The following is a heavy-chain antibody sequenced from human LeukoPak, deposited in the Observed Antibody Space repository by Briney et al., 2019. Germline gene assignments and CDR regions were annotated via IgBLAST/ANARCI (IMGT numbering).Heavy chain of an antibody. CDR1: GYSFTTYW. J-gene: IGHJ5*02. CDR2: IYPGDSDT. V-gene: IGHV5-51*01. Sequence: GESLKISCKASGYSFTTYWIGWVRQMPGKGLEWMGIIYPGDSDTRYSPSFQGQVTISADKSISTAYLQWSSLKASGTAMYYCARTYYYGSGNIWFDPWGQGTLVTVSS. CDR3: ARTYYYGSGNIWFDP. D-gene: IGHD3-10*01.